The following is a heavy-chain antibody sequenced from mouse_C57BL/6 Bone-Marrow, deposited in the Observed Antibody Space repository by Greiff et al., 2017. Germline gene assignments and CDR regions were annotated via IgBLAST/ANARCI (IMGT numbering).Heavy chain of an antibody. V-gene: IGHV1-81*01. J-gene: IGHJ3*01. D-gene: IGHD2-1*01. CDR1: GYTFTSYG. Sequence: VQLQQSGAELARPGASVKLSCKASGYTFTSYGISWVKQRTGQGLEWIGEIYPRSGNTYYNEKFKGKATLTADKSSSTAYMELRSLTSEDSAVYFCARSTMDRGFAYWGQGTLVTVSA. CDR3: ARSTMDRGFAY. CDR2: IYPRSGNT.